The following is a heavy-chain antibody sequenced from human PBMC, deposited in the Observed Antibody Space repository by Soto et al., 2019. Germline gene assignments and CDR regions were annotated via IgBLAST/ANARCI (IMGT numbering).Heavy chain of an antibody. D-gene: IGHD3-10*01. J-gene: IGHJ6*02. CDR3: ARGDRGGSGSPASYSYSGWDV. CDR1: GFTLSSYA. Sequence: DVQLLESGGNLVQPGGSLTLSCSASGFTLSSYAMSWVRQAPGKGLEWVSSISAGGDMTYNSDSVKGRFTISRDNANNAVFLQMHNLRIEDTALYYCARGDRGGSGSPASYSYSGWDVWGHGATVTVS. CDR2: ISAGGDMT. V-gene: IGHV3-23*01.